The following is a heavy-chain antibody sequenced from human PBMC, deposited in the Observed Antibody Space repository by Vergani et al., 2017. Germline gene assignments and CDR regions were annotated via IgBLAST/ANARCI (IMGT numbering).Heavy chain of an antibody. CDR1: CDSNSSGVYY. CDR3: ARIGGYDEGDAFRIGYFDA. Sequence: QVQPQESGPGLVKPSQALSLTCRVSCDSNSSGVYYWNWLRQHPGKGLEWIGYIYSTGSTHHHPSLRRRSNMSVDTSKKQFSLKLNSVSDADTAMSYWARIGGYDEGDAFRIGYFDAWGPGSLVTVSS. J-gene: IGHJ4*02. CDR2: IYSTGST. V-gene: IGHV4-31*03. D-gene: IGHD3-16*01.